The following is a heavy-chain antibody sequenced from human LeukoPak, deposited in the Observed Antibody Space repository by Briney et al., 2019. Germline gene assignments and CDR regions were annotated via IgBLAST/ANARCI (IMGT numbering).Heavy chain of an antibody. J-gene: IGHJ4*02. CDR3: ARIVPDHIDMATKSY. D-gene: IGHD5-24*01. CDR2: ISGSGGNT. CDR1: GFTFSSHA. V-gene: IGHV3-23*01. Sequence: TGGSLRLSCAASGFTFSSHAMSWVRQAPGKGLEWVSTISGSGGNTYYADSVKGRFTISRDNAKNSLFLKMTSLRAEDTAVYYCARIVPDHIDMATKSYWGQGTLVTVSS.